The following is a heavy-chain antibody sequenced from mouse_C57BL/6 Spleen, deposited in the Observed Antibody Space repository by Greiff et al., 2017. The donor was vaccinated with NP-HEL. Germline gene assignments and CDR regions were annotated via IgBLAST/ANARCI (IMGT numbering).Heavy chain of an antibody. CDR3: ARPYGSSWGYAMDY. CDR2: INPNNGGT. V-gene: IGHV1-18*01. Sequence: VQLKESGPELVKPGASVKIPCKASGYTFTDYNMDWVKQSHGKSLEWIGDINPNNGGTIYNQKFKGKATLTVDKSSSTAYMELRSLTSEDTAVYYCARPYGSSWGYAMDYWGQGTSVTVSS. D-gene: IGHD1-1*01. J-gene: IGHJ4*01. CDR1: GYTFTDYN.